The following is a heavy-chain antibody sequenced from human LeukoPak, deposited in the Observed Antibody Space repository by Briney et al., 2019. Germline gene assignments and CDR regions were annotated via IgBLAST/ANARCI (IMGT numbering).Heavy chain of an antibody. CDR2: IHSGGNT. CDR3: ARGRRYCSGDNCYSGRDY. D-gene: IGHD2-15*01. J-gene: IGHJ4*02. CDR1: GFTVSSNY. Sequence: GGSLRLSCAVSGFTVSSNYMSWVRQAPGKGLEWVSLIHSGGNTDYADSLKDRVTISRDSSKNMVNLQINSLRPEDTAVYYCARGRRYCSGDNCYSGRDYWGQGTLVIVSS. V-gene: IGHV3-53*01.